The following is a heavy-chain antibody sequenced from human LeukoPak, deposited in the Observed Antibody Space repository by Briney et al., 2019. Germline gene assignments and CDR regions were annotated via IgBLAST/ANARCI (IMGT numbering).Heavy chain of an antibody. CDR3: ARESPMIGNNAFDI. D-gene: IGHD3-22*01. V-gene: IGHV3-30*04. Sequence: GGSLRLSCAASGFTFSSYAMHWVRQAPGKGLEWVAVISYDGSNKYYADSVKGRFTISRDNSKNTLYLQMNSLRAEDTAVYYCARESPMIGNNAFDIWGQGTMVTVSS. J-gene: IGHJ3*02. CDR2: ISYDGSNK. CDR1: GFTFSSYA.